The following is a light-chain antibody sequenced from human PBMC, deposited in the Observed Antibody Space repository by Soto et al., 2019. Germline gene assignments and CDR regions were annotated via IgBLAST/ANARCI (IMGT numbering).Light chain of an antibody. CDR1: SSDVGGYNY. V-gene: IGLV2-8*01. J-gene: IGLJ2*01. Sequence: QSALTQPPSASGSPGQSVTISCTGTSSDVGGYNYVSWYQQHPGKAPKVVIYKVSQRPSGVPDRFSGSKSDNTASLTVSGIQAEDEADYYCSSYAGSSNVVFGGGTKLTVL. CDR3: SSYAGSSNVV. CDR2: KVS.